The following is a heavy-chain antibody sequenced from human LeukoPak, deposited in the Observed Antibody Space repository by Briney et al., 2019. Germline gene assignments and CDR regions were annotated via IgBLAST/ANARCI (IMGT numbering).Heavy chain of an antibody. V-gene: IGHV4-61*02. D-gene: IGHD3-10*01. J-gene: IGHJ4*02. CDR3: ARLYGSGSSLYFDY. CDR1: GGSISSGSYY. Sequence: PSETLSLTCTVSGGSISSGSYYWSWIRQPAGKGLEWIGRIYTSGSINYNPSLKSRVTISVDTSKNQFSLKLSSVTAADTAVYYCARLYGSGSSLYFDYWGQGTLVTVSS. CDR2: IYTSGSI.